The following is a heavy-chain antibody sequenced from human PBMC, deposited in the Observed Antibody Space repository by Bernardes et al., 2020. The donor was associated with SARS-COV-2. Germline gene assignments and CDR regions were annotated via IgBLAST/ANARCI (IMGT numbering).Heavy chain of an antibody. CDR2: IKQDGSEK. CDR3: ARPGGQWLDVGAFDI. Sequence: GSLSLSCAASGFTFSSYWMSWVRQAPGQGLEWVANIKQDGSEKYYVDSVKGRFTISRDNAKNSLYLQMNSLRAEDTAVYYCARPGGQWLDVGAFDIWGQGTMVTVSS. V-gene: IGHV3-7*01. CDR1: GFTFSSYW. J-gene: IGHJ3*02. D-gene: IGHD6-19*01.